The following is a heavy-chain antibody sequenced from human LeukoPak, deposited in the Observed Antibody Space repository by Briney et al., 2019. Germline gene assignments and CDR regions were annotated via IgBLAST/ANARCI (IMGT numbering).Heavy chain of an antibody. D-gene: IGHD3-22*01. CDR3: AKDLRSSGYYLAFDY. CDR1: GFTFDDYA. Sequence: PGGSLRLSCAASGFTFDDYAMHWVRQAPGEGLEWVSGISWNSGSIGYADSVKGRFTISRDNAKNSLYLQMNSLRAEDTALYYCAKDLRSSGYYLAFDYWGQGTLVTVSS. V-gene: IGHV3-9*01. CDR2: ISWNSGSI. J-gene: IGHJ4*02.